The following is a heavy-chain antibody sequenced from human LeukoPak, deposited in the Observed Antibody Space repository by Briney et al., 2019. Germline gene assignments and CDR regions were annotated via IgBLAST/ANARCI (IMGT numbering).Heavy chain of an antibody. V-gene: IGHV3-21*01. CDR1: AFTFSNYS. D-gene: IGHD1-26*01. CDR2: ISSDSNYI. Sequence: GGSLRLSCAASAFTFSNYSMNWVRQAPGKGLEWVSSISSDSNYIYYADSIQGRFTISRDNAENSLYLQMNSLRAEDTAVYYCATLQLGPTTNYWGQGTLVTVSS. J-gene: IGHJ4*02. CDR3: ATLQLGPTTNY.